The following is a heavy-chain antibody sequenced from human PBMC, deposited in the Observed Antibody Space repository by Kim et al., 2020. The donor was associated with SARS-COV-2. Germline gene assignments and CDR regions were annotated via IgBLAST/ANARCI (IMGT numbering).Heavy chain of an antibody. J-gene: IGHJ1*01. CDR3: ARVARSPRKIAVDGTVV. CDR1: GFTFSTYV. V-gene: IGHV3-30*03. D-gene: IGHD6-19*01. CDR2: ISSDGNDNK. Sequence: GGSLRLSCVASGFTFSTYVMNWVRQTPGKGLEWVAVISSDGNDNKVYADSVKGRFSISRDNSKNTLHLQMDNLRLDDTGVYFCARVARSPRKIAVDGTVVWGKGTLVTVSS.